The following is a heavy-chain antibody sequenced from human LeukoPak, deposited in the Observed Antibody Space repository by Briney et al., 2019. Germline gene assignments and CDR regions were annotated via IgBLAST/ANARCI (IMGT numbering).Heavy chain of an antibody. D-gene: IGHD4-17*01. CDR3: ARADDYGDNRYYFDY. Sequence: GGSLRLSCAASGFTFSSYSVNWVRQAPGKGLEWVSSISSSSSYIYYADSVKGRFTISRDNAKNSLYLQMNSLRAEDTAVYYCARADDYGDNRYYFDYWGQGTLVTVSS. CDR1: GFTFSSYS. J-gene: IGHJ4*02. CDR2: ISSSSSYI. V-gene: IGHV3-21*01.